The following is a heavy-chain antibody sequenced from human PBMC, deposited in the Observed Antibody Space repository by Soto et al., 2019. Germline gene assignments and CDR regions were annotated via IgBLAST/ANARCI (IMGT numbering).Heavy chain of an antibody. V-gene: IGHV3-9*01. CDR1: VFKFDDHV. Sequence: SLRLSCLASVFKFDDHVMHWVRQVPGKGLEWVGHINWDGYSIGYGDSVRGRFTISRDNAKNTLYLQMNSLRPEDTALYYCARSWSGSTSGRVDVWGRGTTVTV. D-gene: IGHD3-3*01. CDR2: INWDGYSI. CDR3: ARSWSGSTSGRVDV. J-gene: IGHJ6*02.